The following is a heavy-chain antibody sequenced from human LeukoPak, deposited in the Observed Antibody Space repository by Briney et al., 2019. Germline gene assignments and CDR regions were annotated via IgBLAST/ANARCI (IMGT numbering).Heavy chain of an antibody. CDR2: IYYSGST. Sequence: SETLSLTCTVSGGSISSSYWSWIRQPPGKGLEWIGYIYYSGSTNYNPSLKSRVTISVDTSKNQFSLRLSSVTAADTAVYYCARALGAFDIWGQGTMVTVSS. CDR3: ARALGAFDI. V-gene: IGHV4-59*01. CDR1: GGSISSSY. J-gene: IGHJ3*02.